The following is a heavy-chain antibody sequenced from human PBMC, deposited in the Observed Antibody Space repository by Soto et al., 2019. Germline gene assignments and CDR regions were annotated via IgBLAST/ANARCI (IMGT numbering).Heavy chain of an antibody. CDR3: ARDPKYCSGGNRYLGVFDF. J-gene: IGHJ4*02. D-gene: IGHD2-15*01. Sequence: GSLRLSCAASVFTFSSYAMSWVRQAPGKGLEWVAVISYDGNYKYYADSVKDRFTISRDNSRNTLSLEINSLRPEDTAVYYCARDPKYCSGGNRYLGVFDFWGQGTPVTVSS. CDR1: VFTFSSYA. V-gene: IGHV3-30*03. CDR2: ISYDGNYK.